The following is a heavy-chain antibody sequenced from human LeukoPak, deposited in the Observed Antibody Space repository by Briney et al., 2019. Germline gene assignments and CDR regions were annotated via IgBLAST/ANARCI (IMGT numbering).Heavy chain of an antibody. CDR1: GFTFNDYY. Sequence: SLRLSSAPSGFTFNDYYISWTRQAPGKGRDWISYMNGGSPVSYADSVQGRFAISRDNAKNSLFLQMDSLRVEDTAVYYCAREGVVTATGMARVYGYWGQGTLVTVSS. CDR3: AREGVVTATGMARVYGY. V-gene: IGHV3-11*04. D-gene: IGHD2-21*02. CDR2: MNGGSPV. J-gene: IGHJ4*02.